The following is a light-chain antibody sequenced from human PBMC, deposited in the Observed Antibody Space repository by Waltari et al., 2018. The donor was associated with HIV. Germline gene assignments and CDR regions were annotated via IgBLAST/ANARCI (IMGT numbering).Light chain of an antibody. CDR1: SPNIGAADD. CDR2: ANT. CDR3: QSYVSSVNVV. J-gene: IGLJ3*02. Sequence: QSVLTQPPSVSGAPGQTVTISCTGSSPNIGAADDGHWYQQVPGTAPKLLIYANTNRPSGVPDRFSGSKSGTSASLAISGLQTEDEADYYCQSYVSSVNVVFGGGTRVTVL. V-gene: IGLV1-40*01.